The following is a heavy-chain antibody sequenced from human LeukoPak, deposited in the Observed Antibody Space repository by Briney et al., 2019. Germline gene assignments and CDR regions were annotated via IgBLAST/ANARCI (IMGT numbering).Heavy chain of an antibody. J-gene: IGHJ3*02. CDR2: FYRGGST. Sequence: PSETLSLTCAVSGYSISGGSYWGWIRQSPGKGVEWIGSFYRGGSTYYNPSLKSRVTISVDTSKNQFSLKLSSVTAADTGVYYCATLTHIVVVPTSLHGAFDIWGQGTMVTVSS. D-gene: IGHD2-2*01. V-gene: IGHV4-38-2*01. CDR3: ATLTHIVVVPTSLHGAFDI. CDR1: GYSISGGSY.